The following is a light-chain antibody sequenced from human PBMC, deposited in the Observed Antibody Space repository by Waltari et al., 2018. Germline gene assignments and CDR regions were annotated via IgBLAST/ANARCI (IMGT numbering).Light chain of an antibody. V-gene: IGKV1-9*01. CDR3: QQLNSYPPST. J-gene: IGKJ5*01. CDR1: QGISSY. Sequence: DIQFTHSPSFLSASVGDRVPLTCRASQGISSYLAWYQQKPGKAPKLLIYAGSTLQSGVPSRFSGSGSGTEFTLTISSLQPEDFATYYCQQLNSYPPSTFGQGTRLEIK. CDR2: AGS.